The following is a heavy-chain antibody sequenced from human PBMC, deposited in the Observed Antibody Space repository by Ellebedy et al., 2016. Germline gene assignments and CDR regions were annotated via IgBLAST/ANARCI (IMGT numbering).Heavy chain of an antibody. Sequence: GESLKISCAASGFTFSSYWMSWVRQAPGKGLEWVANIKHDGSETKYVDSVKGRFTISRDSAKNSLYLQMNSLRAEDTAVYYCARASTTGTRSSAGYWGQGTLVTVSS. CDR3: ARASTTGTRSSAGY. D-gene: IGHD1-1*01. CDR1: GFTFSSYW. J-gene: IGHJ4*02. V-gene: IGHV3-7*01. CDR2: IKHDGSET.